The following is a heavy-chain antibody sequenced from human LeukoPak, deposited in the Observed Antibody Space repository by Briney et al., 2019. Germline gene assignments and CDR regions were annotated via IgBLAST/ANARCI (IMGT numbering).Heavy chain of an antibody. Sequence: GGSLRLPCAASGFTFSSYGMHWVRQAPGKGLEWVAVIWYDGSNKYYADSVKGRFTISRDNSKNTLYLQMNSLRAEDTAVYYCARSGSGSYYKDPFDYWGQGTLVTVTS. CDR1: GFTFSSYG. J-gene: IGHJ4*02. D-gene: IGHD3-10*01. CDR3: ARSGSGSYYKDPFDY. V-gene: IGHV3-33*01. CDR2: IWYDGSNK.